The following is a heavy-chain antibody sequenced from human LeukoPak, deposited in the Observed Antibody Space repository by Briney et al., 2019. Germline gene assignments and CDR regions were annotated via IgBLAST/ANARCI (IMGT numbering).Heavy chain of an antibody. CDR2: IYTSGST. CDR1: GGSISSYY. J-gene: IGHJ4*02. D-gene: IGHD6-13*01. Sequence: SETLSLTCTVSGGSISSYYWSWIRQPAGKGLEWIGLIYTSGSTHYTPSLKNRVTMSVDTSKNQFSLKLSSVTAADTAVYYCARDSSSWYAYFDYWGQGTLVTVSS. CDR3: ARDSSSWYAYFDY. V-gene: IGHV4-4*07.